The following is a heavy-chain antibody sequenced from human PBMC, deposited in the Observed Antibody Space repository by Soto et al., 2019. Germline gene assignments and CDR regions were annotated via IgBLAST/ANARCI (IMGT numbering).Heavy chain of an antibody. D-gene: IGHD4-17*01. CDR1: GGSISSYY. CDR3: ARRIYGGNSDAFDI. J-gene: IGHJ3*02. V-gene: IGHV4-59*01. Sequence: SETLSLTCTVSGGSISSYYWSWIRQPPGKGLEWIGYIYYSGSTNYNPSLKSRVTISVDTSKNQFSLKLSSVTAADTAVYYCARRIYGGNSDAFDIWGQGTMVT. CDR2: IYYSGST.